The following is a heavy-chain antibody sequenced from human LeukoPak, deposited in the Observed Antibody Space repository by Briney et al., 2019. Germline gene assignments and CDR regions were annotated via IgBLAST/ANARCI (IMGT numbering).Heavy chain of an antibody. CDR3: ARGRELLDGMDV. D-gene: IGHD1-26*01. CDR1: GFTFSSYS. V-gene: IGHV3-21*01. J-gene: IGHJ6*02. Sequence: GGSLRLSCAASGFTFSSYSMNWVRQAPGKGLEWVSSISSSSYIYYADSVKGRFTISRDNVKNSLYLQMNSLRAEDTAVYYCARGRELLDGMDVWGQGTTVTVSS. CDR2: ISSSSYI.